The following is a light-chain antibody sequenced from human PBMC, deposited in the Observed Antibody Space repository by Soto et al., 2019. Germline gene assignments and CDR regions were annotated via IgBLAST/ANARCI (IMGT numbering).Light chain of an antibody. CDR1: QSIGDS. J-gene: IGKJ1*01. Sequence: DIQMTQSPSTLSSSLGDRVTVTFLASQSIGDSLAWYQQKPGKAPYLLISDVSSLERGVPSRFSGSGSGTEFTLTISSMQPDDFATFYCQQYNGYSRTFGQGTKVDIK. CDR3: QQYNGYSRT. CDR2: DVS. V-gene: IGKV1-5*01.